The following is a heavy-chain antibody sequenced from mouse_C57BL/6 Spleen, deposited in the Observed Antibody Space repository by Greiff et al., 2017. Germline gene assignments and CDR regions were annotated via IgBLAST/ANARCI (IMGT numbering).Heavy chain of an antibody. CDR1: GISITTGNYR. CDR3: ARDGDYYVSSYVRFDV. Sequence: EVKLLESGPGLVKPSQTVFLTCTVTGISITTGNYRWSWIRQFPGNKLEWIGYIYYSGTITYNPSLTSRTTITRDTPKNQFFLEMNSLTAEDTATYYCARDGDYYVSSYVRFDVWGTGTTVTVSS. V-gene: IGHV3-5*01. J-gene: IGHJ1*03. CDR2: IYYSGTI. D-gene: IGHD1-1*01.